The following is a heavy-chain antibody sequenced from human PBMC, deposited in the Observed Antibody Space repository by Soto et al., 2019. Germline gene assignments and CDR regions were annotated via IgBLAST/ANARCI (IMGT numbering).Heavy chain of an antibody. CDR3: ARERWGRTWYYDY. Sequence: GGSLRLSCAASGFILSSYWMSWVRQAPGRWLEWVSNMKQDGSEINYVDSVKGRFTISRDNAKNSLFLQMNSLRVDGTAVYYCARERWGRTWYYDYSGQGTLVTLSS. CDR1: GFILSSYW. V-gene: IGHV3-7*04. D-gene: IGHD6-13*01. CDR2: MKQDGSEI. J-gene: IGHJ4*02.